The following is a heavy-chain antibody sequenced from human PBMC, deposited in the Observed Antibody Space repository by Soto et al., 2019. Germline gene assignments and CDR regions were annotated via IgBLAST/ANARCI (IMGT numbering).Heavy chain of an antibody. D-gene: IGHD4-17*01. CDR1: GFTFSSYG. CDR2: IWYDGSNK. V-gene: IGHV3-33*01. J-gene: IGHJ6*03. CDR3: ARVTVTTDQNKFYADYYYMDV. Sequence: PGGSLRLSCAASGFTFSSYGMHWVRQAPGKGLEWVAVIWYDGSNKYYADSVKGRFTISRDNSKNTLYLQMNSLRAEDTAVYYCARVTVTTDQNKFYADYYYMDVWGKGTTVIVSS.